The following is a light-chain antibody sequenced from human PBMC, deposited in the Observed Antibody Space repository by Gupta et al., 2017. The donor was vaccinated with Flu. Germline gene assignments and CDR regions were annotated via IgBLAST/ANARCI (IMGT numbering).Light chain of an antibody. CDR2: EVS. CDR3: SSDTSISTLV. V-gene: IGLV2-14*01. CDR1: SSDVGGYNY. Sequence: SALTQPASVSGSPGPSITISCTGTSSDVGGYNYLSCYQQHPSKAPKLMIYEVSNRPPEVAHRFSGSTSGNTSSLTISVLSAEEADDYYCSSDTSISTLVFGGGTKLTVL. J-gene: IGLJ3*02.